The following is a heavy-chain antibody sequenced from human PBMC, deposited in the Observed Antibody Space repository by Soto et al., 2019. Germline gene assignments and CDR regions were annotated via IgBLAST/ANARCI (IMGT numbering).Heavy chain of an antibody. J-gene: IGHJ6*02. Sequence: QVQLVQSGAEVKKPGASVKVSCKASGYTFTDYYMHWVRQAPGQGLEWMGWINPNSGGTKYAQKFQGRVTITADESTSTAYMELSSLRSEDTAVYYCARASNYQHAGSGWANYYYYGMDVWGQGTTVTVSS. CDR2: INPNSGGT. CDR3: ARASNYQHAGSGWANYYYYGMDV. V-gene: IGHV1-2*02. D-gene: IGHD6-19*01. CDR1: GYTFTDYY.